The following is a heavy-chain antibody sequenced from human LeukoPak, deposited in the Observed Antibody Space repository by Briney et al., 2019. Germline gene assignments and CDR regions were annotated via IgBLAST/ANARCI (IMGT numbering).Heavy chain of an antibody. CDR2: ISAYNGNT. CDR3: ARDHLAGYFDY. CDR1: GYTFISYY. J-gene: IGHJ4*02. Sequence: ASVKVSCKASGYTFISYYMNWVRQAPGQGLEWMGWISAYNGNTNYAQKLQGRVTMTTDTSTSTAYMELRSLRSDDTAVYYCARDHLAGYFDYWGQGTLVTVSS. V-gene: IGHV1-18*01.